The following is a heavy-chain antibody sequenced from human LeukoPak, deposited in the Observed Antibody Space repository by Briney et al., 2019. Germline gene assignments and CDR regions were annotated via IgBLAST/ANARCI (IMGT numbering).Heavy chain of an antibody. Sequence: SETLSLTCTVSGGSVTSYYWGWIRQPPGKGLEWIGYIYHSGSTYYNPSLKSRVTISVDRSKNQFSLKLSSVTAADTAVYYCARGVAPPPDYWGQGTLVTVSS. CDR3: ARGVAPPPDY. J-gene: IGHJ4*02. V-gene: IGHV4-59*02. CDR2: IYHSGST. D-gene: IGHD5-12*01. CDR1: GGSVTSYY.